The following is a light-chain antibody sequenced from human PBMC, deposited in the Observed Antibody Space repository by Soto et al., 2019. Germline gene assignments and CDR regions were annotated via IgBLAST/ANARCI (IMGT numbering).Light chain of an antibody. CDR2: GAS. V-gene: IGKV3D-20*02. J-gene: IGKJ4*01. CDR1: QIVSSTY. Sequence: EIVLTQSPGTLSLSPGERATLSCRASQIVSSTYLAWFQQKPGQAPRLLIYGASTRATGIPDRFSGSGSGTDFTLTISGLEPEDFAIYYCQQRSDWPLTFGGGTKVEIK. CDR3: QQRSDWPLT.